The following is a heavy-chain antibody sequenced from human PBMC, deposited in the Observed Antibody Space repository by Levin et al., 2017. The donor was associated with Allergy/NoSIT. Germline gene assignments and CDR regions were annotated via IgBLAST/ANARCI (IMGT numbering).Heavy chain of an antibody. Sequence: ASVKVSCAASGFTFSSYWMGWVRQAPGKGLEWVASIKQDGSEKYYVDSVKGRFTISRDNAKNSLYLQMNSLRAEDTAVFYCAREDGSSSWAYYYYYMDGWGKGTTVTVSS. CDR1: GFTFSSYW. D-gene: IGHD6-13*01. V-gene: IGHV3-7*04. CDR3: AREDGSSSWAYYYYYMDG. CDR2: IKQDGSEK. J-gene: IGHJ6*03.